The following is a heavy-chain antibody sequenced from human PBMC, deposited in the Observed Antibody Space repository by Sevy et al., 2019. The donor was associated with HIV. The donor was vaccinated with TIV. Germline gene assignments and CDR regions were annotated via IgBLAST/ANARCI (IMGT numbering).Heavy chain of an antibody. V-gene: IGHV4-61*03. CDR1: GGSVSSGRYY. CDR2: FYDSGRT. CDR3: ARHGAVQLAFGMDV. D-gene: IGHD1-1*01. J-gene: IGHJ6*02. Sequence: SETLSLTCTVSGGSVSSGRYYWSWIRQPPGKGLEWIGYFYDSGRTKYNPSLKSRVTIAVDMSKNLFSLKLTSGTAADTAVYYCARHGAVQLAFGMDVWGQGTRVTVSS.